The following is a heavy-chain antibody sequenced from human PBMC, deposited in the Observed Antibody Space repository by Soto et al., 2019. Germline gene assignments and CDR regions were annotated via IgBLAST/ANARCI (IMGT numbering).Heavy chain of an antibody. J-gene: IGHJ4*02. V-gene: IGHV3-30*18. CDR1: GFTFSTYG. Sequence: GGSLRLSCAASGFTFSTYGMHWVRQAPGKGLEWVAAMSYDGTKQYYVDSVKCRFTISRDNSRNTLFLQLNSLRDEDTAVYYCAKEYGSTWIDHWGQGTPVTVSS. CDR2: MSYDGTKQ. CDR3: AKEYGSTWIDH. D-gene: IGHD6-13*01.